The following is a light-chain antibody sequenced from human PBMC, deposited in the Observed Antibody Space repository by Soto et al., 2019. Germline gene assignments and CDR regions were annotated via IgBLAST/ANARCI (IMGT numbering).Light chain of an antibody. CDR2: QDT. CDR1: KLGDKY. J-gene: IGLJ2*01. CDR3: QAWDSNTYVV. V-gene: IGLV3-1*01. Sequence: SYELTQPPSVSVSPGQTASIPCSGDKLGDKYACWYQQKPGQSPVLVIYQDTKRPSGIPERFSGSNSGNTATLTISGTQAMDEADYYCQAWDSNTYVVFGGGTKVTVL.